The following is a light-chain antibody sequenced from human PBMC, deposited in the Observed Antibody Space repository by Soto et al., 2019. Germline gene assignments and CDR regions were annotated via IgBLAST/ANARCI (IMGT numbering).Light chain of an antibody. J-gene: IGKJ5*01. CDR3: QQYNNWPPIT. V-gene: IGKV3-15*01. Sequence: EIVMTQSPATLSVSPGERATLSCRASQSVSSKLAWYQQKPGQAPRLLIYGASTRAAGIPVRFSGSGSGTEFTLTINSLQSEDFAIYYCQQYNNWPPITFGQGTRLEIK. CDR1: QSVSSK. CDR2: GAS.